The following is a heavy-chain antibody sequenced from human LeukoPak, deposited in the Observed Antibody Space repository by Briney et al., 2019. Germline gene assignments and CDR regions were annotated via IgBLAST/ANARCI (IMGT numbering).Heavy chain of an antibody. J-gene: IGHJ5*02. CDR1: GYTFTSYG. D-gene: IGHD6-13*01. CDR2: ISAYNGNT. V-gene: IGHV1-18*01. Sequence: ASVKVSCKASGYTFTSYGISWVRQAPGQGLEWMGWISAYNGNTNYAQKLQGRVTMTPDTSTSTAYMELRSLRSDDTAVYYCARGFSSSWGHNWFDPWGQGTLVTVSS. CDR3: ARGFSSSWGHNWFDP.